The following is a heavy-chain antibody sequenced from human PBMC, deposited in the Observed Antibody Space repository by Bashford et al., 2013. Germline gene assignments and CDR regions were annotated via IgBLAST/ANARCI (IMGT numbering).Heavy chain of an antibody. CDR2: INHSGST. Sequence: SETLSLTCTVSGGSISSYYWSWIRQPAGKGLEWIGEINHSGSTNYNPSLKSRVTISVDTSKNQFSLKLSSVTAADTAVYYCAAGGGVIVVQDAFDIWGQGTMVTVSS. V-gene: IGHV4-34*01. CDR3: AAGGGVIVVQDAFDI. J-gene: IGHJ3*02. CDR1: GGSISSYY. D-gene: IGHD3-16*02.